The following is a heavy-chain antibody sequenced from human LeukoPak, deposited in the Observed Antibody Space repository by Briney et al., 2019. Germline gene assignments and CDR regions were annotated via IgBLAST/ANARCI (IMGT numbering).Heavy chain of an antibody. V-gene: IGHV4-34*01. J-gene: IGHJ2*01. CDR1: GGSFSGSY. CDR3: ARNYYDSSGYYYVPGLDWYFDL. Sequence: SETLSLTCAVYGGSFSGSYWSWIRQPPGKGLEWIGEISHSESTKYNPSLTRRVTISADTSKKQFSLKLTSVTAADTAVYYCARNYYDSSGYYYVPGLDWYFDLWGRGTLVTVSS. CDR2: ISHSEST. D-gene: IGHD3-22*01.